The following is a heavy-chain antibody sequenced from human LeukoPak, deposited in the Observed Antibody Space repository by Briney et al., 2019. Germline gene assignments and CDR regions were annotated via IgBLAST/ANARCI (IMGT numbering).Heavy chain of an antibody. Sequence: PGESLKISCKGSGYNFTSYWIGWVRQMPGKGLEWMGIIYPGDSDTRYSPSFQGQVTISADKSISTAYLQWSSLKASDTAMYYCATLGRDSTPRYYYYYMDVWGKGTTVTVSS. CDR1: GYNFTSYW. V-gene: IGHV5-51*01. CDR2: IYPGDSDT. D-gene: IGHD1-26*01. J-gene: IGHJ6*03. CDR3: ATLGRDSTPRYYYYYMDV.